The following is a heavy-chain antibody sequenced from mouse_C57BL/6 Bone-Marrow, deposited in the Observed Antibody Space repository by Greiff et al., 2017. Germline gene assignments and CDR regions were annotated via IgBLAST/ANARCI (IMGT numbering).Heavy chain of an antibody. Sequence: QVQLKQPGAELVKPGASVKLSCKASGYTFTSYWMHWVKQRPGQGLEWIGMIHPNSGSTNYNEKFKSKATLTVDKSSSTAYMELRSLTSEDSAVYFCARHYRRYFDVWGTGTTVTVSS. J-gene: IGHJ1*03. CDR1: GYTFTSYW. V-gene: IGHV1-64*01. CDR3: ARHYRRYFDV. D-gene: IGHD2-12*01. CDR2: IHPNSGST.